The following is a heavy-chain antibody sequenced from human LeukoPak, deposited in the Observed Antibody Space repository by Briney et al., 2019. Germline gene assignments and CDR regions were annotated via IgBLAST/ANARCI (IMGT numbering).Heavy chain of an antibody. CDR1: GFTFSSYG. V-gene: IGHV3-30*18. D-gene: IGHD1-26*01. CDR3: AKNTGTYDGLIDS. CDR2: ISYDGSNK. Sequence: PGRSLRLSCAASGFTFSSYGLHWVRQAPGKGLEWVAVISYDGSNKFCADSVKGRFTISRDNSKSTLYLQMNSLRAEDTAMYYCAKNTGTYDGLIDSWGQGTLVTVSS. J-gene: IGHJ4*02.